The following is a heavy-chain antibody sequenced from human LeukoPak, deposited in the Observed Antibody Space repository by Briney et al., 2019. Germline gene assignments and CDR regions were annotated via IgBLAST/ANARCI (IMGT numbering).Heavy chain of an antibody. CDR2: IWYDGSNK. Sequence: GRSLRLSCAASRFTFSSYGMHWVRQAPGKGLEWVAVIWYDGSNKYYADSVKGRFTISRDNSKNTLYLQMNSLRAEDTAVYYCARVNYYYDSSGFDYWGQGTLVTVSS. J-gene: IGHJ4*02. D-gene: IGHD3-22*01. V-gene: IGHV3-33*01. CDR1: RFTFSSYG. CDR3: ARVNYYYDSSGFDY.